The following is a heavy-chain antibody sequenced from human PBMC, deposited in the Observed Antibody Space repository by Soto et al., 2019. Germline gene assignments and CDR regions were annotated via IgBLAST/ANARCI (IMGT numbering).Heavy chain of an antibody. J-gene: IGHJ4*02. Sequence: LSLTCTVSGGSISSYYWSWIRQPPGKGLEWIGYIYYSGSTNYNPSLKSRVTISVDTSKNQFSLKLSSVTAADTAVYYCARSEYNVFGRGYYNPPPFDYGAQETRVTVSS. D-gene: IGHD3-3*01. V-gene: IGHV4-59*01. CDR3: ARSEYNVFGRGYYNPPPFDY. CDR2: IYYSGST. CDR1: GGSISSYY.